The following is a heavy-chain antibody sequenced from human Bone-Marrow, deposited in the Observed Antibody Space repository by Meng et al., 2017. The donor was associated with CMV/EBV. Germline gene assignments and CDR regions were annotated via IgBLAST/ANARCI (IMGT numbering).Heavy chain of an antibody. CDR2: VYSGAGST. J-gene: IGHJ4*02. CDR3: AKGRTPQLWYFDY. V-gene: IGHV3-23*03. Sequence: GESLKISCAASGFTFSNYAMSWVRQAPGKGLEWVSVVYSGAGSTHYPDSVKGRFTISRHKSKNTLYLQMNSLRVEDSAVYFCAKGRTPQLWYFDYWGQGNLVTFYS. CDR1: GFTFSNYA. D-gene: IGHD2-21*01.